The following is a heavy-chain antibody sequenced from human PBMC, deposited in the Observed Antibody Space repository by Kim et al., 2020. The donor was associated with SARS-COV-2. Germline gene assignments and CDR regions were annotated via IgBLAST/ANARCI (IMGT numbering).Heavy chain of an antibody. Sequence: GGSLRLSCAASGFTFSSYWMHWVRQAPGRGLEWVSRINSDGSITTYEDSMKGRFTTSRDNAQNTLYLQMHSLRAEDTAVYFCARRFYVLGSNDYWGHGTLVTVSS. D-gene: IGHD1-26*01. CDR1: GFTFSSYW. J-gene: IGHJ4*01. CDR2: INSDGSIT. CDR3: ARRFYVLGSNDY. V-gene: IGHV3-74*03.